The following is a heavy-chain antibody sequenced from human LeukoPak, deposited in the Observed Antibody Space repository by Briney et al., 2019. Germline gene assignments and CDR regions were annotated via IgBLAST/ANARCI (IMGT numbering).Heavy chain of an antibody. Sequence: GGSLRLSCAASGVTVSSNYMSWVRQAPGKGLEWVSVIFIDGSTLYADSVKGRFTISRDDSENTLYLQMNSLRADDTAVYYCAKDQGVGQWGQGTLVTVSS. CDR1: GVTVSSNY. CDR2: IFIDGST. J-gene: IGHJ4*02. CDR3: AKDQGVGQ. V-gene: IGHV3-53*01. D-gene: IGHD3-10*01.